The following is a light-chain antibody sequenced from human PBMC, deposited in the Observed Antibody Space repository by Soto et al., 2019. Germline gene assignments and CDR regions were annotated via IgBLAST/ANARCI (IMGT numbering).Light chain of an antibody. CDR2: KVS. CDR3: MQCVYWPPGMA. Sequence: DVVMTQSPLSLSVTLGQPASISCRSSQSLLYSDGNTYLNWFQQRPGQSPRRLIYKVSNRDSGVPDRFSGSGSVTDFTLKISRVEAEDVGVYYCMQCVYWPPGMAFGQGTKVEIK. CDR1: QSLLYSDGNTY. J-gene: IGKJ1*01. V-gene: IGKV2-30*01.